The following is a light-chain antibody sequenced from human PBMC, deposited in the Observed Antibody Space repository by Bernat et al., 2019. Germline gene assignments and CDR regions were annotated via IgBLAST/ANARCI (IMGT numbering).Light chain of an antibody. CDR1: KLGSKS. CDR3: QLWDTSRGSWV. J-gene: IGLJ3*02. V-gene: IGLV3-21*03. CDR2: NTS. Sequence: SYVLTQPPSVSVAPGKTAAIPCGGYKLGSKSGNWYQQKPGQAPVLVVYNTSVPPSGIPERFSGSKSENTATLTIRTVEAGEEADFYCQLWDTSRGSWVFGGGTKLTVL.